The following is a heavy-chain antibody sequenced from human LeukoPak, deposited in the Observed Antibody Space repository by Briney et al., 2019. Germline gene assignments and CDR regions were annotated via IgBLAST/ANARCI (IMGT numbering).Heavy chain of an antibody. D-gene: IGHD2-2*02. CDR3: AKGYCSSTSCYIGNAFDI. V-gene: IGHV3-21*04. Sequence: GGSLRLSCAASGFTFSSYSMNWVRQAPGKGLEWVSSISSSSSYIYYADSVKGRFTISRDNAKNSLYLQMNSLRAEDTAVYYCAKGYCSSTSCYIGNAFDIWGQGTMVTVSS. CDR1: GFTFSSYS. J-gene: IGHJ3*02. CDR2: ISSSSSYI.